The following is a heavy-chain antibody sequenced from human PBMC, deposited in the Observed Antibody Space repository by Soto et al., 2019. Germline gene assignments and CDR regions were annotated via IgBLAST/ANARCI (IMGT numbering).Heavy chain of an antibody. CDR3: ARDYGSRYSPRYYGMDV. J-gene: IGHJ6*02. CDR1: GFTLSSYW. D-gene: IGHD6-25*01. V-gene: IGHV3-7*05. CDR2: IKQDGSEK. Sequence: EVQLVESGGGLVQPGGPLRLSCAASGFTLSSYWMSWVRQAPGKGLEWVANIKQDGSEKYYVDSVKGRFTISRDNSKNSLYLQMNSLRAEDPALYYCARDYGSRYSPRYYGMDVWGQGTTVTVSS.